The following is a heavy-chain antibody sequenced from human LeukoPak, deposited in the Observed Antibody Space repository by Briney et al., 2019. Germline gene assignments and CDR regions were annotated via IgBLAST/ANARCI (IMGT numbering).Heavy chain of an antibody. V-gene: IGHV3-48*01. Sequence: GGSLRLSCAASGFTFSSYSMNWVRQAPGKGLEWVSYISSSSSTIYYADSVKGRFTISRDNAKNSLYLQMNSLRAEDTAVYYCASESGTFDYWGQGTLVTVSS. CDR1: GFTFSSYS. CDR3: ASESGTFDY. D-gene: IGHD1-1*01. CDR2: ISSSSSTI. J-gene: IGHJ4*02.